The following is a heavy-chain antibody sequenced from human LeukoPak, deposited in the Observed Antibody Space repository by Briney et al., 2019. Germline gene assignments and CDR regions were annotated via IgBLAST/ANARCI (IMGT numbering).Heavy chain of an antibody. CDR2: IYYSGST. V-gene: IGHV4-39*01. J-gene: IGHJ5*02. CDR1: GGSISSSGYY. CDR3: ARHEYSGSYYGLSWFDP. D-gene: IGHD1-26*01. Sequence: SETLSLTCTVSGGSISSSGYYWGWIRQPPGKGLEWIASIYYSGSTYYNPSLKSRVTISVDTSKNQLSLKLSSLTAAGTAVYYCARHEYSGSYYGLSWFDPWGQGTLVTVSS.